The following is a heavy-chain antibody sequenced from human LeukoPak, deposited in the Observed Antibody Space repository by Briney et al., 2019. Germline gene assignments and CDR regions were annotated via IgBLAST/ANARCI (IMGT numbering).Heavy chain of an antibody. D-gene: IGHD3-10*01. J-gene: IGHJ4*02. CDR3: AKDQRYYTTGAGAFHF. CDR1: GFTFDTYG. Sequence: GGSLRLSCATSGFTFDTYGMAWVRQAPGKGLEWVSFISGNGYRTNYADSVKGRFTISRDNSKNTLYLQLNNLRAEDTALYYCAKDQRYYTTGAGAFHFWGQGTPVTVSS. CDR2: ISGNGYRT. V-gene: IGHV3-23*01.